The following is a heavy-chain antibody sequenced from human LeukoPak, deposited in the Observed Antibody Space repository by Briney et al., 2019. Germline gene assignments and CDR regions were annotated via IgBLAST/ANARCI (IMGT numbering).Heavy chain of an antibody. CDR1: GFTVSSNY. CDR3: AKDRPPYYYGSGYMDV. Sequence: PGGSLRLSCAASGFTVSSNYMSWVRQAPGKGLEWVSVIYSGGSTYYADSVRGRFTISRDNSKNTLYLQMNSLRAEDTAVYYCAKDRPPYYYGSGYMDVWGKGTTVTVSS. CDR2: IYSGGST. D-gene: IGHD3-10*01. V-gene: IGHV3-66*02. J-gene: IGHJ6*03.